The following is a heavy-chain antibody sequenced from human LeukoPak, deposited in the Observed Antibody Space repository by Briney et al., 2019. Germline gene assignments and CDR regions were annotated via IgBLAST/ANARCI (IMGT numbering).Heavy chain of an antibody. CDR1: GFTFSSYG. V-gene: IGHV3-30*02. CDR2: IPYHGSNK. J-gene: IGHJ4*02. D-gene: IGHD5-18*01. Sequence: GGSLRLSCATSGFTFSSYGMHWVRQAPGKGLEWVAFIPYHGSNKYYADSVKGRFTISRDNSKNTLYLQMNSLRGEDTAVYYCARAPDTAMVAFDYWGQGTLVTVSS. CDR3: ARAPDTAMVAFDY.